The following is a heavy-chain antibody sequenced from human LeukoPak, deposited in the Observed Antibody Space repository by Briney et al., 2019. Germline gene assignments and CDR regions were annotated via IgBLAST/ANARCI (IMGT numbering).Heavy chain of an antibody. V-gene: IGHV4-34*01. CDR2: INHSGST. CDR3: ARGGANSSGWYVPYYYYGMDV. CDR1: GGSFSGYY. J-gene: IGHJ6*02. Sequence: SETLSLTCAVYGGSFSGYYWSWIRQPPGKGLEWIGEINHSGSTNYNPSLKSRVTISVDTSKNQFSLKLSSVTAADTAVYYCARGGANSSGWYVPYYYYGMDVWGQGTTVTVSS. D-gene: IGHD6-19*01.